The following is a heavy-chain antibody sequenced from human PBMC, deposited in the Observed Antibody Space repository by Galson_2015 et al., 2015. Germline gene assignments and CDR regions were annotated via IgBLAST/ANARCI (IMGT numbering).Heavy chain of an antibody. D-gene: IGHD1-26*01. J-gene: IGHJ4*02. Sequence: ALVKPTQTLTLTCTFSGFSLSTSGVGVGWIRQPPGKALEWLALIYWDDDKRYSPSLKSRLTITKDTSKNQVVLTMTNMDPVDTPTYYCAHTPAVGATLPFDYWGQGTLVTVSS. CDR1: GFSLSTSGVG. V-gene: IGHV2-5*02. CDR2: IYWDDDK. CDR3: AHTPAVGATLPFDY.